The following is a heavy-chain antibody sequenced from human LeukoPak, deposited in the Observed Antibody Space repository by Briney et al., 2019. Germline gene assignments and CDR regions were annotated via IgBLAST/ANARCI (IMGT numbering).Heavy chain of an antibody. V-gene: IGHV4-39*01. CDR2: IYYSGST. CDR3: ARRGSSWYGLGPYFDY. Sequence: SETLSLTCTVSGGSISSSSYYWGWIRQPPGKGLEWIGSIYYSGSTYYNPSLKSRVTISVDTSKNQFSLKLSSVTAADTAVYYCARRGSSWYGLGPYFDYWGQGTLVTVSS. CDR1: GGSISSSSYY. J-gene: IGHJ4*02. D-gene: IGHD6-13*01.